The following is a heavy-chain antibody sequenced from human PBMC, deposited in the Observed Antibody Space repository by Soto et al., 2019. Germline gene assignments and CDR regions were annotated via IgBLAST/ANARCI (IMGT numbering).Heavy chain of an antibody. J-gene: IGHJ2*01. V-gene: IGHV3-30-3*01. CDR3: ARDLGLVGATTSPLWYFDI. Sequence: GGSLRLSCAASGFTFSSYAMHWVRQAPGKGLEWVAVISYGGSNKYYADSVKGRFTISRDNSKNTLYLQMNSLRAEDTAVYYCARDLGLVGATTSPLWYFDIWGRGTLVTVSS. CDR1: GFTFSSYA. D-gene: IGHD1-26*01. CDR2: ISYGGSNK.